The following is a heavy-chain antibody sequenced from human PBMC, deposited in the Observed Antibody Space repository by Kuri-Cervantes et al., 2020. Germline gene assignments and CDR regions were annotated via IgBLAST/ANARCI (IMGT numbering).Heavy chain of an antibody. CDR1: GFTFINAW. V-gene: IGHV3-15*01. CDR2: IKSKTDGGTI. Sequence: GESLKISCAASGFTFINAWMNWVRQAPGKGLEWVGRIKSKTDGGTIDYAAPVKGRFIISRDDSDNTVYLQMNSLRAEDTAVYYCARDTVPAAISYYMDVWGKGTTVTVSS. CDR3: ARDTVPAAISYYMDV. D-gene: IGHD2-2*02. J-gene: IGHJ6*03.